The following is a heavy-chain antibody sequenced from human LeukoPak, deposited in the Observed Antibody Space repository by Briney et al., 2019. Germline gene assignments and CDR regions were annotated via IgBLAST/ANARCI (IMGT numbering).Heavy chain of an antibody. V-gene: IGHV4-31*03. CDR1: GGSISSGGYY. CDR2: IYYSGST. J-gene: IGHJ1*01. CDR3: ARVYYDSSGYQKYFQH. Sequence: SETLSLTCTVSGGSISSGGYYWSWIRQHPGKGLEWIGYIYYSGSTYYNPSLKSRVTISVDTSKNQFSLKLSSVTAADTAVYYCARVYYDSSGYQKYFQHWGQGTLVTVSS. D-gene: IGHD3-22*01.